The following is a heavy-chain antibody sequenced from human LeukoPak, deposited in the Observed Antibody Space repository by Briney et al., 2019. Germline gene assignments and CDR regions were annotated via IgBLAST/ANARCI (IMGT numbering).Heavy chain of an antibody. J-gene: IGHJ4*02. CDR3: ARGPMRRGLAEAVY. CDR2: MNPNSGDT. V-gene: IGHV1-8*01. D-gene: IGHD6-13*01. Sequence: GASVKVSCKASGYSFINYDINWVRQATGQGLEWMGWMNPNSGDTDYAQKVQGRGTLTRYTSINTAYMELNSLSSEDTDVYYCARGPMRRGLAEAVYWGQGPLVTVSS. CDR1: GYSFINYD.